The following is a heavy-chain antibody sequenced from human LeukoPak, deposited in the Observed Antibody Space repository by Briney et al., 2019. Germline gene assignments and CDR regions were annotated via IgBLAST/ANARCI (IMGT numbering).Heavy chain of an antibody. CDR1: GGTFSSYA. Sequence: SVKVSCKASGGTFSSYAISWVRQAPGQGLEWMGRIIPILGIANYAQKFQGRVTITADESTSTAYMELSSLRSEDTAVYYCARLTGTTKYFDSWGQGTLVTVSS. D-gene: IGHD1-20*01. V-gene: IGHV1-69*04. CDR3: ARLTGTTKYFDS. CDR2: IIPILGIA. J-gene: IGHJ4*02.